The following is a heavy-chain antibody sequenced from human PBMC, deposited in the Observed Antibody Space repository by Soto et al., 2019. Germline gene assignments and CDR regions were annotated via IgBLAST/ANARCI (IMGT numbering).Heavy chain of an antibody. J-gene: IGHJ6*02. CDR3: AREARGMDV. Sequence: QVQLQESGPGLVKPSETLSLTCTVSGGSISSYYWSWIRQPPGKGLEWIGYIYYSGSTNYNPSLKSRVTISVDTSKNQFSLKLSSVTAADTAVYYCAREARGMDVWGQGTTVTVSS. D-gene: IGHD6-6*01. CDR2: IYYSGST. CDR1: GGSISSYY. V-gene: IGHV4-59*01.